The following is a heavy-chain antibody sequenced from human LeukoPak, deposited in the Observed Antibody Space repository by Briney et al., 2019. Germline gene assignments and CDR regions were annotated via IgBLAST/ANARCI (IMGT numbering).Heavy chain of an antibody. Sequence: PSETLSLTCTVSGDSISSSSYYWGWIRQPPGKGLEWIGSISYSGSTYYNPSFESRVTISVDRSKNQFSLKLSSVTAADTAVYYCARSHSSSWYFDYWGQGTLVTVSS. CDR1: GDSISSSSYY. V-gene: IGHV4-39*01. D-gene: IGHD6-13*01. J-gene: IGHJ4*02. CDR2: ISYSGST. CDR3: ARSHSSSWYFDY.